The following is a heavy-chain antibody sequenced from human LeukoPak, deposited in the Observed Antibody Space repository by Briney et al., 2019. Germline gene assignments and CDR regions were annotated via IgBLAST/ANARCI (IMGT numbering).Heavy chain of an antibody. V-gene: IGHV5-51*01. Sequence: GGSLRLSCAASGFAFTSYWIGWVRQMPGKGLEWMGIICPGDSDTRYSPSFQGQVTISADKSISTAYLQWSSLKASDTAMYYCARQWALVEFDYWGQGTLVTVSS. CDR2: ICPGDSDT. D-gene: IGHD2-15*01. CDR3: ARQWALVEFDY. CDR1: GFAFTSYW. J-gene: IGHJ4*02.